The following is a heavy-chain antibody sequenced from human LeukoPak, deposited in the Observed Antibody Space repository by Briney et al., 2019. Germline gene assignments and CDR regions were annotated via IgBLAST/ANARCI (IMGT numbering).Heavy chain of an antibody. J-gene: IGHJ4*02. D-gene: IGHD1-26*01. CDR3: ARDSGTYYPDY. V-gene: IGHV3-48*03. Sequence: GGSLRLSCAASGFTFSSYEMNWVRQAPGKGLEWVSYISSSGSTMYYADSVKGRFTVSRDNAKTSLYLQMNSLRAEDTAVYYCARDSGTYYPDYWGQGTLVTVSS. CDR1: GFTFSSYE. CDR2: ISSSGSTM.